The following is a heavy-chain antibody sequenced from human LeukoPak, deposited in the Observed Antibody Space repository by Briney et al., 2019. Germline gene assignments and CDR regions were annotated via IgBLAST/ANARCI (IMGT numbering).Heavy chain of an antibody. CDR2: INHSGST. V-gene: IGHV4-34*01. D-gene: IGHD2-2*01. CDR1: GVSFSGYY. CDR3: ARGSGRYCSSTSCSPDY. Sequence: SETLSLTCAVYGVSFSGYYWSWIRQPPGKGLEWIGEINHSGSTNYNPSLKSRVTISVDTSKNQFSLKLSSVTAADTAVYYCARGSGRYCSSTSCSPDYWGQGTLVTVSS. J-gene: IGHJ4*02.